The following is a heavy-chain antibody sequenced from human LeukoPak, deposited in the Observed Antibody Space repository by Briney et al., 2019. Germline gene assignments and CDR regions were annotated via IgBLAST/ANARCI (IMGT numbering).Heavy chain of an antibody. CDR3: AKDGTVAGLHYYFGY. CDR1: GFTFSSYA. V-gene: IGHV3-23*01. Sequence: GGSLRLSCAASGFTFSSYAMRWVRQAPGKGLEWVSVISGIGGSTYYADSVEGRFTISRDNSKNTLSLQMNSLRAEDTAVYYCAKDGTVAGLHYYFGYWGQGTQVTVSS. D-gene: IGHD6-19*01. J-gene: IGHJ4*02. CDR2: ISGIGGST.